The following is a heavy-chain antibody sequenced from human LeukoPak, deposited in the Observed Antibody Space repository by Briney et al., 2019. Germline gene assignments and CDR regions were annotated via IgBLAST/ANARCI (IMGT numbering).Heavy chain of an antibody. CDR2: MNPNSGNT. Sequence: GASVKVSCKASGYTFTSYDINWVRQATGQGLEWMGWMNPNSGNTGYAQKFQGRVTMTRNTSISTAYMELSSLRSEDTAVYYCARKPFITMVRGVKRDWFDPWGQGTLVTVSS. D-gene: IGHD3-10*01. V-gene: IGHV1-8*01. CDR1: GYTFTSYD. J-gene: IGHJ5*02. CDR3: ARKPFITMVRGVKRDWFDP.